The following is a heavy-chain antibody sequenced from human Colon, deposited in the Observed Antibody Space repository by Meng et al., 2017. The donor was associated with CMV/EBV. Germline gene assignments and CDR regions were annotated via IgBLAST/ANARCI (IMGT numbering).Heavy chain of an antibody. D-gene: IGHD3-22*01. CDR3: ARDGGYYDSSGYPVGLDY. J-gene: IGHJ4*02. Sequence: GESLKISCAASGFTFSGYAMNWVRQAPGKGLEWVSYIGSGSDLIYYADSVKGRFTISRDDAKNSLYLEMHSLRAEDTAVYYCARDGGYYDSSGYPVGLDYWGQGTLVTVSS. CDR2: IGSGSDLI. CDR1: GFTFSGYA. V-gene: IGHV3-48*03.